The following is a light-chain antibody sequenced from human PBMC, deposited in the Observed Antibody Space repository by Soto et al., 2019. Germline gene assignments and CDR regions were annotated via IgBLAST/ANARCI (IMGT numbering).Light chain of an antibody. CDR1: QSITDW. Sequence: DIQMNQSPSTMSASVGDRVAITCRASQSITDWLAWYQQKPGKAPKFLIYKASNLEGGVPSRFSGSGSGTEFTLTISSVQPDDFATYYCQYWDDYSWTFGQGTKVEIK. V-gene: IGKV1-5*03. J-gene: IGKJ1*01. CDR3: QYWDDYSWT. CDR2: KAS.